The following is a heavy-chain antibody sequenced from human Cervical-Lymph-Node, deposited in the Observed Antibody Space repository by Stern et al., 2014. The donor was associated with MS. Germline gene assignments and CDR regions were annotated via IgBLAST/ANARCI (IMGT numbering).Heavy chain of an antibody. V-gene: IGHV4-30-2*01. D-gene: IGHD2-15*01. CDR3: ARGHCSGGTCYFDS. Sequence: LQLQESDSRLVKPSQTLSLTCAVSGGSVGSGGYSWNWIRQPAGKGLEWIGNIYFTGTTYNSPSFQSRVTISVDRSKSQFYLNLSSLTAADTAVYYCARGHCSGGTCYFDSWGQGTLVTVSS. CDR2: IYFTGTT. CDR1: GGSVGSGGYS. J-gene: IGHJ4*01.